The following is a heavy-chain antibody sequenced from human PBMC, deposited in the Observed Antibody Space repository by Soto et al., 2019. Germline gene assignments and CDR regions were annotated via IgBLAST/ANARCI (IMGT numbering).Heavy chain of an antibody. D-gene: IGHD4-4*01. J-gene: IGHJ6*02. CDR2: IYYSGST. V-gene: IGHV4-61*01. CDR3: ARAGDYSNYYYYGMDV. Sequence: SETLSLTCTVSGGSVSSGSYYWSWIRQPPGKGLEWIGYIYYSGSTNYNPSLKSRVTISVDTSKNQFSLKLSSVTAADTAVYYCARAGDYSNYYYYGMDVWGQGTTVTVSS. CDR1: GGSVSSGSYY.